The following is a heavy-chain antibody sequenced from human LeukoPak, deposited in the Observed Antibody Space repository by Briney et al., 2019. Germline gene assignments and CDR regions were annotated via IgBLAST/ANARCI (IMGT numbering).Heavy chain of an antibody. Sequence: SETLSLTCTVSGGSISSYYWSWIRQPPGKGLEWIGSIYYSGSTYYNPSLKSRVTISVDTSKNQFSLKLSSVTAADTAVYYCARLPSPSYYYYYMDVWGKGTTVTVSS. V-gene: IGHV4-59*12. CDR2: IYYSGST. D-gene: IGHD6-6*01. CDR1: GGSISSYY. CDR3: ARLPSPSYYYYYMDV. J-gene: IGHJ6*03.